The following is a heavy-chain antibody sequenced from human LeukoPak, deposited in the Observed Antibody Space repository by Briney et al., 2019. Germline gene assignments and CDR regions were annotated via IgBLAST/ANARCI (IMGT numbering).Heavy chain of an antibody. CDR3: ARDRIPLDIVVVPAANNWFDP. CDR1: GDSVSSNSAA. Sequence: SQTLSLTCAISGDSVSSNSAAWNWIRQSPSRGLEWLGRTYYRSKWYNDYAVSVKSRITINPDTSKNQFSLQLNSVTPEDTAVYYCARDRIPLDIVVVPAANNWFDPWGQGTLVTVSS. D-gene: IGHD2-2*03. J-gene: IGHJ5*02. V-gene: IGHV6-1*01. CDR2: TYYRSKWYN.